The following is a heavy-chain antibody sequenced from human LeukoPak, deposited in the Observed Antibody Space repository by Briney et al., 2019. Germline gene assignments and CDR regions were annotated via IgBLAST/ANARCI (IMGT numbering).Heavy chain of an antibody. CDR2: IHYSGST. Sequence: SETLSLTCTVSGGSIISYYWSWIRQPPGKGLEWIGYIHYSGSTNYNPSLKSRVTISVDTSKNQFSLKLNSVTAADTAVYYCARGPGTSGYFGHRFDPWGQGTLVTVSS. D-gene: IGHD5-12*01. CDR1: GGSIISYY. V-gene: IGHV4-59*01. CDR3: ARGPGTSGYFGHRFDP. J-gene: IGHJ5*02.